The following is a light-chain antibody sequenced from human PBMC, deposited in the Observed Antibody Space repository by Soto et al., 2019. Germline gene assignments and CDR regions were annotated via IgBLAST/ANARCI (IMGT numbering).Light chain of an antibody. CDR2: GAS. Sequence: EIVMTQSPATLSVSPGETVTLSCRASQFISSSLAWYQQKRGQAPRLLIYGASTRATGIPARFSGSGSGTEFTHTISSLQSEDFAVYYCQQYYNWPPLTFGQGTKVEIK. V-gene: IGKV3-15*01. CDR1: QFISSS. CDR3: QQYYNWPPLT. J-gene: IGKJ1*01.